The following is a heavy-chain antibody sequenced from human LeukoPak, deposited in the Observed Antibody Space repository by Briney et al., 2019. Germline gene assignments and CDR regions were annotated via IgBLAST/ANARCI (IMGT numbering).Heavy chain of an antibody. J-gene: IGHJ5*02. CDR3: ARYLYYDSSGSPRSRFDP. CDR1: GGSISSYY. V-gene: IGHV4-59*01. Sequence: PSETLSLTCTVSGGSISSYYWSWIRQPPGKRLEWIGYIYYSGSTNYNPSLKSRVTISVDTSKNQFSLKLSSVTAADTAVYYCARYLYYDSSGSPRSRFDPWGQGTLVTVSS. CDR2: IYYSGST. D-gene: IGHD3-22*01.